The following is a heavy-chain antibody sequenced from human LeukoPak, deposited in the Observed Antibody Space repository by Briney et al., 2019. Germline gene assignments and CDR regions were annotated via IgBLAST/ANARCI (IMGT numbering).Heavy chain of an antibody. CDR1: GFTFREFA. D-gene: IGHD3-22*01. CDR2: ISSSGGST. Sequence: PGRSLRLSCTSSGFTFREFAVSWVRQAPGKGLEWVSGISSSGGSTYHADSVRGRFTISRDNSKNTQYLQMNSLRVEDTAVYYCAKVGSGYYDHLDFWGQGILVTVSS. CDR3: AKVGSGYYDHLDF. J-gene: IGHJ4*02. V-gene: IGHV3-23*01.